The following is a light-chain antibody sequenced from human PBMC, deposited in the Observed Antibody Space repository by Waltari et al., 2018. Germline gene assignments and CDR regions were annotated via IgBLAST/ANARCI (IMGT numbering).Light chain of an antibody. V-gene: IGKV3-20*01. CDR3: QNYERLPAT. Sequence: EIVLMQSPGTLSLSPGERATLSCRASQSISRYLVWYQQKPGQAPRLLIYEASRRATGIPDRFSGSGSGTDFSLTISRLEPEDFAVYYCQNYERLPATFGQGTKVEIK. CDR2: EAS. CDR1: QSISRY. J-gene: IGKJ1*01.